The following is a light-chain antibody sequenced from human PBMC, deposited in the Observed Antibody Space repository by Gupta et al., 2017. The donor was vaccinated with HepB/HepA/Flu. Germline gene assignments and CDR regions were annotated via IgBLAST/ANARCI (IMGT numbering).Light chain of an antibody. CDR1: QSISIH. CDR2: DAS. CDR3: QQRKSWPIT. Sequence: EIVLTQSPATLSLSPGERATLSCRTSQSISIHLVWYQQKPGQAPRLLINDASNRATGIPARFSGSGSGTDFTLTISSLEPEDFAVYYCQQRKSWPITFGGGTKVEIK. V-gene: IGKV3-11*01. J-gene: IGKJ4*01.